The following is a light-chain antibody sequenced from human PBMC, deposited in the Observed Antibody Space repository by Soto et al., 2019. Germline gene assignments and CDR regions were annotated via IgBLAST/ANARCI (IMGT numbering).Light chain of an antibody. Sequence: EIVMTQSPATVSVSPGDRVTLSCRASRTVRSNVAWYQHKPGQAPRLLIYDASNRATGIPARFSGSGSGTDFTLTISSLEPEDFAVYYCQQRSNWPPWTFGQGTKVDI. CDR3: QQRSNWPPWT. J-gene: IGKJ1*01. CDR1: RTVRSN. CDR2: DAS. V-gene: IGKV3-11*01.